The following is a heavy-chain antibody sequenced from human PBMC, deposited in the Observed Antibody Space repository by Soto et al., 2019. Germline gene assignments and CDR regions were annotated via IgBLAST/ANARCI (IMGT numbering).Heavy chain of an antibody. CDR1: GGSISSRTFW. CDR2: MYYSGSS. J-gene: IGHJ4*02. CDR3: ARHPRDDYNYGGSGIFDY. V-gene: IGHV4-39*01. D-gene: IGHD4-4*01. Sequence: QLQLQESGPGLVKPSETLSLTCSVSGGSISSRTFWWAWIRQPPGKGLEWIVDMYYSGSSYSSPSLKSRVTLSVDTSKNQLSLKLNSVTAADTAVYYCARHPRDDYNYGGSGIFDYWGQGTLVTVSS.